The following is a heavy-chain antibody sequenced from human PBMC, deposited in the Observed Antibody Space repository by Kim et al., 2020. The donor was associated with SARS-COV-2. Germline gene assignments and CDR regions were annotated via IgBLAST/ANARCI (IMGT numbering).Heavy chain of an antibody. Sequence: LSLTCAASGFTFSSYLMHWVRQVPGEGLVWVSRISPDGTSTSYADSVKGRFTISRDNAKNTLFLQMSSLRAEDSALFYCVKGTSGWPYWGQGTLVTVSS. CDR3: VKGTSGWPY. CDR1: GFTFSSYL. CDR2: ISPDGTST. J-gene: IGHJ4*02. V-gene: IGHV3-74*01. D-gene: IGHD6-19*01.